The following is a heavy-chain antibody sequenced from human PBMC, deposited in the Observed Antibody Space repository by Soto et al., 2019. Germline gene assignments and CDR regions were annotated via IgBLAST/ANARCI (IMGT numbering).Heavy chain of an antibody. J-gene: IGHJ4*02. CDR1: RYAFTSYA. CDR2: INAGNGNT. V-gene: IGHV1-3*01. CDR3: ASGLMITFGGVIGSFDY. Sequence: VKVSCKASRYAFTSYAMHWVRQAPGERLEWMGWINAGNGNTKYSQKFQGRVTITRDTSASTAYMELSSLRSEDTAVYYCASGLMITFGGVIGSFDYWGQGTLVTVSS. D-gene: IGHD3-16*02.